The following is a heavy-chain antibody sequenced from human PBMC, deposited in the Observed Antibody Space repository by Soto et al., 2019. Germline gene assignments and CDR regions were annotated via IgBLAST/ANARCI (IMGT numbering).Heavy chain of an antibody. V-gene: IGHV4-59*08. CDR2: IYYSGST. CDR3: ARHSSSGGSCYRSSVFDY. J-gene: IGHJ4*02. Sequence: SETLSLTCTVSGGSISSYYWSWIRQPPGKGLEWIGYIYYSGSTNYNPSLKSRVTISVDTSKNQFSLKLSSVTAADTAVYYCARHSSSGGSCYRSSVFDYRGQGTLVTVSS. D-gene: IGHD2-15*01. CDR1: GGSISSYY.